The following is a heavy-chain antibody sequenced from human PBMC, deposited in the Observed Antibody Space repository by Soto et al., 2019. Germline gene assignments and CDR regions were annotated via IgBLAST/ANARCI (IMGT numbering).Heavy chain of an antibody. CDR1: GFTFSSYS. J-gene: IGHJ6*02. CDR3: ARDQITWGDYYYYGMDV. V-gene: IGHV3-21*01. Sequence: EVQLVESGGGLVKPGGSLRLSCAASGFTFSSYSMNWVRQAPGKGLEWVSSISSSSSYIYYADSVKGRFTISRDNAKNSLYLQMNSLRAEDTAVYYCARDQITWGDYYYYGMDVWGQGTTVTVSS. CDR2: ISSSSSYI. D-gene: IGHD3-16*01.